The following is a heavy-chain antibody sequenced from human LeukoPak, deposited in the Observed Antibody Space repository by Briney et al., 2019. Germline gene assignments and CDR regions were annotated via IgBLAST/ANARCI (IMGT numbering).Heavy chain of an antibody. D-gene: IGHD2-2*01. CDR3: ARGKYCSDNSCYGNCFDP. V-gene: IGHV4-39*01. Sequence: SETLSLTCTGSGGSISGRSYYWGWLRPPPGQGLEWIGSIYYSGSTYYNPPPKSRVTISVDTSKNQFSLNLVSVPAADTAVYYCARGKYCSDNSCYGNCFDPWGQGTLVTVSS. CDR1: GGSISGRSYY. J-gene: IGHJ5*02. CDR2: IYYSGST.